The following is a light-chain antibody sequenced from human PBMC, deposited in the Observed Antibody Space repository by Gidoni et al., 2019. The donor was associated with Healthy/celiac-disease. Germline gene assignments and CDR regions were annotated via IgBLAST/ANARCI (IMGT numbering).Light chain of an antibody. CDR3: QQRSNWPPLT. CDR2: DAS. J-gene: IGKJ4*02. Sequence: EILLTQSPATLSLSPGERATLSCRSSQSVSSYLAWYQQKPGQAPRLLIYDASNRATGSPARFSGSGSGTDFTLTISSLEPEDFAVDYCQQRSNWPPLTFXGXTKVEIK. V-gene: IGKV3-11*01. CDR1: QSVSSY.